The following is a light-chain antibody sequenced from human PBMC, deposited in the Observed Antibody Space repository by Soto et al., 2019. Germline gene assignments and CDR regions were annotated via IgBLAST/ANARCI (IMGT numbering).Light chain of an antibody. Sequence: SYELTQPPSVSVAPGQTARITCGGNNVGSKSVHWYRQKPGQAPVLVVYDDSDRPSGTPERFSGSNSGNTATLAISRVEAGDEANFYCQVWDNTHDHGGVFGGGTKLTVL. CDR2: DDS. CDR1: NVGSKS. CDR3: QVWDNTHDHGGV. J-gene: IGLJ3*02. V-gene: IGLV3-21*02.